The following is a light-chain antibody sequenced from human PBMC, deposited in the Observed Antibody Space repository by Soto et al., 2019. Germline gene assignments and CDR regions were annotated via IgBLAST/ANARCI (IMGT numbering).Light chain of an antibody. CDR1: QSVSSY. J-gene: IGKJ3*01. CDR3: QQRSNWPT. V-gene: IGKV3-11*01. CDR2: DAS. Sequence: EIVMTQSPATLSLSPGERATLSCRASQSVSSYLAWYQQKPGQAPRLLIYDASNRATGIPARFSGSGSGTDFTLTISSLEPEDFAVYYCQQRSNWPTFGPGTKVDL.